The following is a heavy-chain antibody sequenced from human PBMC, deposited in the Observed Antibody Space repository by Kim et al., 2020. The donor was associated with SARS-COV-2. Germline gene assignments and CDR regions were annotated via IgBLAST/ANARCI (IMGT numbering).Heavy chain of an antibody. CDR1: GFTFSSYA. J-gene: IGHJ6*02. Sequence: GGSLRLSCAASGFTFSSYAMSWVRQAPGKGLEWVSAISGSGGSTYYADSVKGRFTISRDNSKNTLYLQMNSLRAEDTAVYYCAKPQEVWPEYYGMDVWGQGTTVTVSS. CDR3: AKPQEVWPEYYGMDV. V-gene: IGHV3-23*01. CDR2: ISGSGGST.